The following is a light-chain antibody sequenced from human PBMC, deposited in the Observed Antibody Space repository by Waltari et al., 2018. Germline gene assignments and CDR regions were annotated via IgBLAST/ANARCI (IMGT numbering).Light chain of an antibody. J-gene: IGKJ1*01. Sequence: DVVMTQSPDSLAVSLGERATINCKSTQSVSYSPDNKNYLARFQQKPGQPPKLLIYWASTRESGVPDRFTGSGSGTDFTLTINSLQAEDVAVYYCQQYYIAPWTFGQGSKVEIK. CDR1: QSVSYSPDNKNY. V-gene: IGKV4-1*01. CDR3: QQYYIAPWT. CDR2: WAS.